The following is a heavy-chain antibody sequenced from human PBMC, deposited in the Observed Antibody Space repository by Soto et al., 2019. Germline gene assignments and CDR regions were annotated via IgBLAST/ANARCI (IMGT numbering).Heavy chain of an antibody. J-gene: IGHJ3*02. CDR2: ISSSSSYT. CDR1: GFTFSDYY. CDR3: ASWSRDIVVVPAANDAFDI. Sequence: PGGSLRLSCAASGFTFSDYYMSWIRQAPGKGLEWVSYISSSSSYTNYADSVKGRFTIPRDNAKNSLYLQMNSLRAEDTAVYYCASWSRDIVVVPAANDAFDIWGQGTMVTVSS. V-gene: IGHV3-11*06. D-gene: IGHD2-2*01.